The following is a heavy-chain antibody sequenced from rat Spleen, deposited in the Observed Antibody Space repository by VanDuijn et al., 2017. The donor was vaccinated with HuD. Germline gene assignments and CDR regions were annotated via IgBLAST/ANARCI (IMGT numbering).Heavy chain of an antibody. Sequence: QVQLKESGPGLVQPSETLSLTCTVSGFSLTSYNVNWVRQPPRKGLDWMGTMWSGGNKEYNSALKSRLTISRDTSNSQDFLKINSLKTEDTAIYFFTRTFGRYTKHWFAYWGKGTLVTVSS. J-gene: IGHJ3*01. V-gene: IGHV2-45*01. CDR1: GFSLTSYN. CDR2: MWSGGNK. CDR3: TRTFGRYTKHWFAY. D-gene: IGHD1-11*01.